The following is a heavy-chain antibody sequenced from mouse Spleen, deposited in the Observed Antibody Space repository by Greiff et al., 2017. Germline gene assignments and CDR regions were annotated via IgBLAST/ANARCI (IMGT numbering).Heavy chain of an antibody. Sequence: LVESGAELVKPGASVKISCKASGYAFSSYWMNWVKQRPGKGLEWIGQIYPGDGDTNYNGKFKGKATLTADKSSSTAYMQLSSLTSEDSAVYFCARGPHDGYHGGYFDVWGAGTTVTVSS. CDR3: ARGPHDGYHGGYFDV. D-gene: IGHD2-3*01. V-gene: IGHV1-80*01. CDR1: GYAFSSYW. J-gene: IGHJ1*01. CDR2: IYPGDGDT.